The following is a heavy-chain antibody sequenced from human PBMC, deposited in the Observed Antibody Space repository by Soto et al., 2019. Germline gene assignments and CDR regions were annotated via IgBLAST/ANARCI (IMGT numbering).Heavy chain of an antibody. Sequence: QVQLVESGGGLVKPGGSLRLSCAASGFTFSDYYMSWIRQAPGKGLEWVSYISNSGRTLYYADSMKGRFTISRDNARNSLFLQMNSVRSDDTAVYYCARDLVAVSGGVYSSSSGGYFFDFWGQGTLVTVSS. D-gene: IGHD6-6*01. V-gene: IGHV3-11*01. CDR3: ARDLVAVSGGVYSSSSGGYFFDF. J-gene: IGHJ4*02. CDR2: ISNSGRTL. CDR1: GFTFSDYY.